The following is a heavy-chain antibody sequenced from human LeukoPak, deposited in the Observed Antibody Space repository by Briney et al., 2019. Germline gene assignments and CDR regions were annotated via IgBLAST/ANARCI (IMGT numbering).Heavy chain of an antibody. CDR1: GGSFSGYY. CDR3: ARGPSVRYYAGSGYYYFDY. Sequence: SGTLSLTCAVYGGSFSGYYWTWIRQSPGKGLEWIGEINHSGSTNYNPSLKSRVTISLDTSTDQFSLKLSSVTAADTALYFCARGPSVRYYAGSGYYYFDYWGQGTLVTVSS. D-gene: IGHD3-22*01. V-gene: IGHV4-34*01. CDR2: INHSGST. J-gene: IGHJ4*02.